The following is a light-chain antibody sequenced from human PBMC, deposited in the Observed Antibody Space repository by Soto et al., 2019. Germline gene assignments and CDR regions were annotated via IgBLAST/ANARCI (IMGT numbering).Light chain of an antibody. CDR2: EVS. CDR3: SSYTSSNTLV. CDR1: SSDVGGYKY. Sequence: QAVVTQPASVSGSPGQSITISCTRTSSDVGGYKYVSWYQQHPGKAPKVMIYEVSSRPSGVSNRFSGSKSGNTASLTISGLQAEDESDYFCSSYTSSNTLVFGTGTKVTVL. J-gene: IGLJ1*01. V-gene: IGLV2-14*01.